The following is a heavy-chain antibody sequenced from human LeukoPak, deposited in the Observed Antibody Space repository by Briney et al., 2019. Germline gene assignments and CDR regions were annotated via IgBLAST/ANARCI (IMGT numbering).Heavy chain of an antibody. CDR2: ISGSGGST. CDR1: GFTFSSYA. V-gene: IGHV3-23*01. Sequence: QPGGSLRLSCVASGFTFSSYAISWVRQAPGKGLEWVSAISGSGGSTYYADSVKDRFTISRDNSKNTLYLQMNSLRAEDTAVYYCAKEVYYDSSGYYHDAFDIWGQGTMVTVSS. CDR3: AKEVYYDSSGYYHDAFDI. D-gene: IGHD3-22*01. J-gene: IGHJ3*02.